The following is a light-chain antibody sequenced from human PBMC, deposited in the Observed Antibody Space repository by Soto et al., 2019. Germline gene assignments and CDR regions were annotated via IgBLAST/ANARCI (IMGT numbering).Light chain of an antibody. CDR3: QQYYGYLLT. J-gene: IGKJ1*01. V-gene: IGKV1-5*03. Sequence: DIQMTQSPSTLSASVGARVAITCRASQNINSWLAWYQQKPGKAPKLLIHEASTLETGVPSRFSGSGSGTEFTLTISSLQPDDFATYYCQQYYGYLLTFGQGTKVDIK. CDR1: QNINSW. CDR2: EAS.